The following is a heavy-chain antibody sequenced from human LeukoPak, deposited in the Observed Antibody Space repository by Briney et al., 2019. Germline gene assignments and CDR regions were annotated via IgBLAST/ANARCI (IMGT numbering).Heavy chain of an antibody. V-gene: IGHV3-48*01. D-gene: IGHD5-18*01. CDR2: ISSSSTTI. J-gene: IGHJ4*02. Sequence: GGSLRLSCAASGFTFSSYNINWVRQAPGKGLEWVSYISSSSTTIYYADSVKGRFTISRDNAKNSLYLQMNSLRAEDTALYYCARGMVTLDYWGQGTLVTVSS. CDR1: GFTFSSYN. CDR3: ARGMVTLDY.